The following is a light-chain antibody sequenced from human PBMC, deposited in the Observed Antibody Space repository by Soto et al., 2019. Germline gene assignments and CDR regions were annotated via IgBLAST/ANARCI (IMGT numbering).Light chain of an antibody. Sequence: DIQMTQSPSSLSASGGDRVTITCRTSHSFSSDLNWYQQKPGKAPKLLIYAASSLESGVPSRFSGSGSGTDFTLTISSLQPEDFATYYCQQSYSTPWTFGQGTKVEIK. CDR1: HSFSSD. V-gene: IGKV1-39*01. J-gene: IGKJ1*01. CDR2: AAS. CDR3: QQSYSTPWT.